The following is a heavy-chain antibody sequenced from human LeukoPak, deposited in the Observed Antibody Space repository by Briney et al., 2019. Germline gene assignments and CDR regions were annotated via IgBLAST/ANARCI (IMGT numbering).Heavy chain of an antibody. CDR3: AAYSSSYFFDY. CDR1: GFTFTSSA. CDR2: IVVGSGNT. J-gene: IGHJ4*02. D-gene: IGHD6-6*01. Sequence: SVKVSCKASGFTFTSSAVQWVRQACGQRLEWIGWIVVGSGNTNYAQKFQERVTITRDMSTSTAYMELSSLRSEDTAVYYCAAYSSSYFFDYWGQGTLVTVSS. V-gene: IGHV1-58*01.